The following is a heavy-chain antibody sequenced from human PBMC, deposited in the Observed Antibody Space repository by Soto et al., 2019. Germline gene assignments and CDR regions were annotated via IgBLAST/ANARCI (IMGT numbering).Heavy chain of an antibody. CDR1: GGSFSGYY. CDR3: ARDGCSGGSCSSYYYYGMDV. J-gene: IGHJ6*02. Sequence: PSETLSLTCAVYGGSFSGYYWSWIRQPPGKGLEWIGEINHSGSTNYNPSLKSRVTISVDTSKNQFSLKLSSVTAADTAVYYCARDGCSGGSCSSYYYYGMDVWGQGTTVTVYS. CDR2: INHSGST. D-gene: IGHD2-15*01. V-gene: IGHV4-34*01.